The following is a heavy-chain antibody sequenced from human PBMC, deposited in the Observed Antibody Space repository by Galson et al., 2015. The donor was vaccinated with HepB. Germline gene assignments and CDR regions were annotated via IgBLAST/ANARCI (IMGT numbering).Heavy chain of an antibody. J-gene: IGHJ4*02. V-gene: IGHV1-18*01. Sequence: SVKVSCKASGYTFTSYGISWVRQAPGQGLEWMGWISAYNGNTNYAQKLQGRVTMTTDTSTSTAYMELRSLRSDDTAVYYCARATSGSSWYGDFDYWGQGTLVTVSS. D-gene: IGHD6-13*01. CDR3: ARATSGSSWYGDFDY. CDR2: ISAYNGNT. CDR1: GYTFTSYG.